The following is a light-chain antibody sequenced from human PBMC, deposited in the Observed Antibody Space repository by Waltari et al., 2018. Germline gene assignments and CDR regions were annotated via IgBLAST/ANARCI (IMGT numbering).Light chain of an antibody. J-gene: IGLJ1*01. CDR3: CSYAGLGIYV. V-gene: IGLV2-23*02. CDR1: SGDVGHYNL. CDR2: EVT. Sequence: QSGLTQPASASGSPGQSITISCTGTSGDVGHYNLVSWYQQYPGKAPKLMVYEVTKRTSGVSDRFSGSKSGNTASLTIYGLQSEDEADYYCCSYAGLGIYVFGTGTKVTVL.